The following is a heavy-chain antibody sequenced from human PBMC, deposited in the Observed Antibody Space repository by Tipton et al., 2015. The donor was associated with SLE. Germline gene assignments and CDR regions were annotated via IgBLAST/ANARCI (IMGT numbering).Heavy chain of an antibody. J-gene: IGHJ5*02. V-gene: IGHV4-39*07. CDR2: IYYSGST. D-gene: IGHD2-2*01. CDR3: AREDIVVVPAALRHNWFDP. CDR1: GGSISSSSYY. Sequence: TLSLTCTVSGGSISSSSYYWGWIRQPPGKGLEWIGSIYYSGSTYYNPSLKSRVTISVDTSKNQFSLKLSSLTAADTAVYYCAREDIVVVPAALRHNWFDPWGQGTLVTVSS.